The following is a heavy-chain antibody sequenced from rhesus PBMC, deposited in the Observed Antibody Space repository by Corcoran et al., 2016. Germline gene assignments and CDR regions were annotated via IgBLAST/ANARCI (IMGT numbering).Heavy chain of an antibody. CDR1: GFSLTTSGMG. CDR3: ARLIAGRGFDY. Sequence: QVTLKESGPALVKPTQTLTLTCTFSGFSLTTSGMGVGWIRQPPGKALEWLVLIYWDDDKRYSTSLKSRLPISKDTSKNQVVLTMTNMDPMDTATYYCARLIAGRGFDYWGQGVLVTVSS. D-gene: IGHD1-1-1*01. J-gene: IGHJ4*01. CDR2: IYWDDDK. V-gene: IGHV2-152*01.